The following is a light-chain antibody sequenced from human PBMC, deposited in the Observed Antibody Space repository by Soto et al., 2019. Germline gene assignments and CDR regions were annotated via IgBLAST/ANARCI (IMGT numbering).Light chain of an antibody. CDR3: QHYVVLPFT. CDR1: QSFNSIY. V-gene: IGKV3-20*01. CDR2: GAS. J-gene: IGKJ3*01. Sequence: ASQSFNSIYLAWYQQKPGQAPRLLIYGASSRATGIPDRFSVFGSWPDFTRSICGLDLEDVAVFCCQHYVVLPFTGGPGTRVDI.